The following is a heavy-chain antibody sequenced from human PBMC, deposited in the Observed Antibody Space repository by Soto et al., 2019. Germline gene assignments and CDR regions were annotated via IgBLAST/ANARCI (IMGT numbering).Heavy chain of an antibody. V-gene: IGHV1-69*08. J-gene: IGHJ4*02. CDR2: IIPILGIA. CDR1: GGTFSSYT. CDR3: ARDRAAAGTPFDY. Sequence: QVQLVQSGAEVKKPGSSVKVSCKASGGTFSSYTISWLRQAPGQGLEWMGRIIPILGIANYAQKFQGRVTITADKSTSTAYMELSSLRSEDTAVYYCARDRAAAGTPFDYWGQGTLVTVSS. D-gene: IGHD6-13*01.